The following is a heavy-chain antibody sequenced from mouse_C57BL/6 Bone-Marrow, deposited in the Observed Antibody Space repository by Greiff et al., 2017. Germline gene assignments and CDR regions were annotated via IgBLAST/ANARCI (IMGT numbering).Heavy chain of an antibody. CDR3: AVGYIWLSMDY. D-gene: IGHD1-3*01. J-gene: IGHJ4*01. CDR2: IYPNSGGT. CDR1: GYTFTSYW. V-gene: IGHV1-72*01. Sequence: QVQLQQPGAELVKPGASVKLSCKASGYTFTSYWMHWVKQRPGRGLEWIGRIYPNSGGTKYNEKFKSKATLTVDKPSSTAYMQLSSLTSEDSAVYYCAVGYIWLSMDYWGQGTSVTVSS.